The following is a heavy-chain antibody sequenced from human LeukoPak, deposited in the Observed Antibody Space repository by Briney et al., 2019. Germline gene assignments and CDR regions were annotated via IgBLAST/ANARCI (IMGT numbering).Heavy chain of an antibody. CDR1: GYTFTGYY. CDR2: INPNSGGT. D-gene: IGHD3-10*01. J-gene: IGHJ6*02. Sequence: GASVKVSCKASGYTFTGYYMHWVRQAPGQGLEWMGWINPNSGGTNYAQKFQGRVTMTSDTSISTAYMELSRLRSDDTAVYYCARDRHVLLWFGELNYYGMDVWGQGTTVTVSS. CDR3: ARDRHVLLWFGELNYYGMDV. V-gene: IGHV1-2*02.